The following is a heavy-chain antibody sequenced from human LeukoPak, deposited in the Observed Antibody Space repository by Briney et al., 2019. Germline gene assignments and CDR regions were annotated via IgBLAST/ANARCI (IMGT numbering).Heavy chain of an antibody. D-gene: IGHD3-22*01. J-gene: IGHJ4*02. V-gene: IGHV4-39*01. Sequence: KTSETLSPTCTVSGGSISSSSYYWGWIRQPPGKGLEWIGSIYYSGSTYYNPSLKSRVTISVDTSKNQFSLKLSSVTAADTAVYYCARHFYDSSGYLYYFDYWGQGTLVTVSS. CDR2: IYYSGST. CDR1: GGSISSSSYY. CDR3: ARHFYDSSGYLYYFDY.